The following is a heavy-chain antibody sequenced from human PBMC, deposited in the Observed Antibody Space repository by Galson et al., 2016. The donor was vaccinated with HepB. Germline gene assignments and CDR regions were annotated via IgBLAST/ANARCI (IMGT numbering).Heavy chain of an antibody. CDR2: ITVYRTI. J-gene: IGHJ4*02. CDR3: ARSVEGHFDY. Sequence: SLRLSCAASGFTFSSYSMNWVRQAPGKGLEWVSYITVYRTIYYADSVKGRFTVSRDNARNSLYLQMNTRRTDDTAVYYCARSVEGHFDYWCQGILVTVSS. D-gene: IGHD1-1*01. V-gene: IGHV3-48*04. CDR1: GFTFSSYS.